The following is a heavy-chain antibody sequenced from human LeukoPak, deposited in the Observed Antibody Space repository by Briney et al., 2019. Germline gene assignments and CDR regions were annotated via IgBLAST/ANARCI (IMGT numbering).Heavy chain of an antibody. CDR2: IIPIFGTA. Sequence: SVKVSCKASGGTFSSYAISWVRQAPGQGLEWMGGIIPIFGTANYAQKFQGRVTITTDESTSTAYMELSSLRSEDTAVYYCARDSSGYYTSGAFDIWGQGTMVTVSP. J-gene: IGHJ3*02. CDR3: ARDSSGYYTSGAFDI. D-gene: IGHD3-22*01. V-gene: IGHV1-69*05. CDR1: GGTFSSYA.